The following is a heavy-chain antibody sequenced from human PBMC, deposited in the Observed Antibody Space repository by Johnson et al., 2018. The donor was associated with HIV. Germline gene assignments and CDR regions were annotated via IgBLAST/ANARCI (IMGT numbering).Heavy chain of an antibody. Sequence: QMLLVESGGGVVQPGRSLRLSCAASGFTFSSYAMHWVRQAPGKGLEWVAVISYDGSNKSYADSVKGRFTISRDNSKNTLYLQMNSLRVGDMAVYHCARNRPQSGRFGEARIGAFDIWGQGTVVTVSS. J-gene: IGHJ3*02. CDR1: GFTFSSYA. CDR2: ISYDGSNK. V-gene: IGHV3-30*14. D-gene: IGHD3-10*01. CDR3: ARNRPQSGRFGEARIGAFDI.